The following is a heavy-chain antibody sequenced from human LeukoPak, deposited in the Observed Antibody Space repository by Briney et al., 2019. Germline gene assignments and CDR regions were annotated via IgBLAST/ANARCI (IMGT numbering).Heavy chain of an antibody. V-gene: IGHV1-2*02. CDR3: ARDRDSGSYYDFDY. CDR1: GYTFTGYY. CDR2: INPNSGGT. D-gene: IGHD1-26*01. Sequence: ASVKVSCKASGYTFTGYYMHWVRQAPGQGLEWMGWINPNSGGTNYAQKLQGRVTMTRDTSISTAYMELSRLRSDDTAVYYCARDRDSGSYYDFDYWGQGTLVTVSS. J-gene: IGHJ4*02.